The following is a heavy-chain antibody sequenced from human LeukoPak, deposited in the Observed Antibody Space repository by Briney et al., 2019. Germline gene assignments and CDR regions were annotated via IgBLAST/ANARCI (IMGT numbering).Heavy chain of an antibody. V-gene: IGHV1-2*02. CDR2: INPNSGDT. CDR3: ARDYFGAGSFLGDH. J-gene: IGHJ4*02. D-gene: IGHD3-10*01. CDR1: GYTFTDYL. Sequence: GASVKVSCKASGYTFTDYLMYWVRQAPGQGLEWMGWINPNSGDTKDVQKFQGRVTMTRDTSISTVYMELSSLRSDDTAVYYCARDYFGAGSFLGDHWGQGTPVTVSS.